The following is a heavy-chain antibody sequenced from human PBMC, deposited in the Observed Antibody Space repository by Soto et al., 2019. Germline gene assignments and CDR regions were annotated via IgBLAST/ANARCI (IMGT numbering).Heavy chain of an antibody. CDR2: INAGEGYT. D-gene: IGHD6-25*01. V-gene: IGHV1-3*01. Sequence: QVHLVQSGAEVKHPGASVRVSCKASGITYSTYAIHWVRQAPGQGLEWMGWINAGEGYTRYSQDXQXRXTXXTVTSASTTYMDLSKLTFEDTGVYYCARAISGYVTWGQGTQVTVSS. CDR3: ARAISGYVT. J-gene: IGHJ5*02. CDR1: GITYSTYA.